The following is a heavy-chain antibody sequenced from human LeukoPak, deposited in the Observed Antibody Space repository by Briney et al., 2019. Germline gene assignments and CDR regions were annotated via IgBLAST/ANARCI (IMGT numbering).Heavy chain of an antibody. CDR3: ASSRIRLGELSLYG. D-gene: IGHD3-16*02. V-gene: IGHV1-8*03. CDR2: MNPNSGNT. J-gene: IGHJ4*02. CDR1: GYTFTNYY. Sequence: AASVKVSCTASGYTFTNYYINWVRQAPGQGLEWMGWMNPNSGNTGYAQKFQGRVTITRNTSISTAYMELSSLRSEDTAVYYCASSRIRLGELSLYGWGQGTLVTVSS.